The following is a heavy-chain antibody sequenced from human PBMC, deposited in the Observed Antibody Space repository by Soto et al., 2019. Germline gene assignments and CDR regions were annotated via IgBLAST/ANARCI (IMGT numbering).Heavy chain of an antibody. V-gene: IGHV3-23*01. CDR2: ISGSGGST. CDR1: GFTFSSYA. D-gene: IGHD3-16*01. CDR3: AKDLIPIGVWCFDY. Sequence: EVQLLESGGGLVQPGGSLRLSCAASGFTFSSYAMSWVRQAPGKGLEWVSAISGSGGSTYYADSVKGRFTISRDNSKNTLYLQINPLRAEDGAVYYCAKDLIPIGVWCFDYWAREPWSPSPQ. J-gene: IGHJ4*02.